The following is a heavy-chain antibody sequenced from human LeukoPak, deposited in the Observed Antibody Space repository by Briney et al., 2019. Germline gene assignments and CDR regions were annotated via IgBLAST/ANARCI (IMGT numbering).Heavy chain of an antibody. V-gene: IGHV3-21*01. CDR3: ARTLLTVTTSRPFDY. J-gene: IGHJ4*02. CDR1: GFTFSSYS. CDR2: ISSSSSYI. Sequence: GGSLRLSCAASGFTFSSYSMNWVRQAPGKGLEWVSSISSSSSYIYYADSVKGRFTISRDNAKNSLYLQMSSLRAEDTAVYYCARTLLTVTTSRPFDYWGQGTLVTVSS. D-gene: IGHD4-17*01.